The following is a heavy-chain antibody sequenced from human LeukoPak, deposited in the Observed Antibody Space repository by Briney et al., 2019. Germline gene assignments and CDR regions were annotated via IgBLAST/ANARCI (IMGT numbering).Heavy chain of an antibody. D-gene: IGHD1-26*01. CDR3: ARDGEMEWELMYYFDY. Sequence: RGSLRLSCAASGFTFSSYGMHWVRQAPGKGLEWVAVIWYDGSNKYYADSVKGRFTISRDNSKNTLYLQMNSLRAEDTAVYYCARDGEMEWELMYYFDYWGQGTLVTVSS. V-gene: IGHV3-33*01. CDR2: IWYDGSNK. J-gene: IGHJ4*02. CDR1: GFTFSSYG.